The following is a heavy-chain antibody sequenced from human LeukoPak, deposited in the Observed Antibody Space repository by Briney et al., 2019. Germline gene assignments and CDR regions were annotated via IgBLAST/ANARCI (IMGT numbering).Heavy chain of an antibody. CDR2: IYNRGTT. J-gene: IGHJ5*02. V-gene: IGHV4-39*07. D-gene: IGHD6-13*01. Sequence: PSETLSLTCTVSGGSISSSSNYWGWIRQPPGKGLEWIGSIYNRGTTYYNPSLKSRVTISVDTSNNQFSLKLSSVTAADTAVYYCAREGGSSTGSSWSHYNWFDPWGQGTLVTVSS. CDR1: GGSISSSSNY. CDR3: AREGGSSTGSSWSHYNWFDP.